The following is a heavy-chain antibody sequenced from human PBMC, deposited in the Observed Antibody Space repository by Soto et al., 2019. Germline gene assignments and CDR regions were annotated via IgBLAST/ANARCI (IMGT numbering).Heavy chain of an antibody. V-gene: IGHV1-46*01. J-gene: IGHJ6*02. CDR3: ASRSTGEDYYYYYGMDV. Sequence: ASVKVSCKASGYTFTSYYMHWVRQAPGQGLEWMGIINPSGGSTSYAQKFQGRVTMTRDTSTSTVYMELSSLRSEDTAVYYCASRSTGEDYYYYYGMDVWGQGTTVTVSS. D-gene: IGHD7-27*01. CDR2: INPSGGST. CDR1: GYTFTSYY.